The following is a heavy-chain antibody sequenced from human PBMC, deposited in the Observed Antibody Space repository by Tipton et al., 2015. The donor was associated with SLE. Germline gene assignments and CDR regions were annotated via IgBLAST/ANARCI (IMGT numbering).Heavy chain of an antibody. D-gene: IGHD2-8*01. CDR1: GGSISGYY. CDR2: IYSSGST. Sequence: TLSLTCSVSGGSISGYYWSWIRQPPGKGLEWIGYIYSSGSTDYNPSLNSRVTISVDTSKNQFSLKVTSVTAADTAVYYCAKEKYGVFDIWGQGTMVIVSS. V-gene: IGHV4-59*01. J-gene: IGHJ3*02. CDR3: AKEKYGVFDI.